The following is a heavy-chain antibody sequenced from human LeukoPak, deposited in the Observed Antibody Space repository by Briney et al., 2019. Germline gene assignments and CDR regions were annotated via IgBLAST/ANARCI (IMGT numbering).Heavy chain of an antibody. CDR3: ARAGPGSGWYFDY. Sequence: ASVSPSSKASGYDFTSVGITWVRRAPGQGLEWMGWISPYDGNTRYAQKFQGRVAMTTDTSTTTAYMELRGLRFNDTAVYYCARAGPGSGWYFDYWGERSLVTVSS. V-gene: IGHV1-18*01. CDR1: GYDFTSVG. D-gene: IGHD6-19*01. CDR2: ISPYDGNT. J-gene: IGHJ4*02.